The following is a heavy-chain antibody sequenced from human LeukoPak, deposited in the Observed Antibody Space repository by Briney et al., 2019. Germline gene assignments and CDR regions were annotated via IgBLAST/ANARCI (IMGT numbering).Heavy chain of an antibody. CDR1: GFTFSSYT. D-gene: IGHD5-18*01. CDR2: ISTSSIYI. Sequence: GGSLRLSCAASGFTFSSYTMNWVRQAPGKGLEWVSSISTSSIYIYYADSVKGRFTISRDNSKNTLYLQMNSLRAEDTAVYYCAKDPRDHSYGWSWRYFDYWGQGTLVTVSS. V-gene: IGHV3-21*01. CDR3: AKDPRDHSYGWSWRYFDY. J-gene: IGHJ4*02.